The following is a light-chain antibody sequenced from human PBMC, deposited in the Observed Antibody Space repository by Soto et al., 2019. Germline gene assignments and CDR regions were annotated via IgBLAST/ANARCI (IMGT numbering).Light chain of an antibody. Sequence: QSVLTQPASVSGSPGQSITISCTGTSSTVGGFNVVSWYQQHPGKAPKVIIYEGIKRPSGVSNRFSGSNSGSTASLTISGLQAQDEADYYCCSYVGATHYVFGNGTKVT. J-gene: IGLJ1*01. V-gene: IGLV2-23*01. CDR2: EGI. CDR3: CSYVGATHYV. CDR1: SSTVGGFNV.